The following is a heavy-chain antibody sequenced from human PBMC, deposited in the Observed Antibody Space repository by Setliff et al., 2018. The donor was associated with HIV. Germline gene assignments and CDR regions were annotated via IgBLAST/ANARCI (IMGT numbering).Heavy chain of an antibody. CDR2: ILYGGTT. CDR3: ARPTTGLGGGAAFDI. D-gene: IGHD2-8*01. Sequence: PSETLSLTCAVSGGSVGSRDYYWGWIRQPPGKGLEWIGNILYGGTTYYTPSLKSRVSISVDTSRNQFSLRLNSVTAADTAVYYRARPTTGLGGGAAFDIWGQGTMVTVSS. CDR1: GGSVGSRDYY. J-gene: IGHJ3*02. V-gene: IGHV4-39*01.